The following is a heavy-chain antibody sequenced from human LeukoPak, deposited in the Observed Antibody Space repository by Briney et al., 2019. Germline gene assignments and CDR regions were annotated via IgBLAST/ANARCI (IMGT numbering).Heavy chain of an antibody. Sequence: GASVKVSCKASGYTFTGYYMHWVRQAPGQGLEWMGWINPNSGGTNYAQKFQGRVTMTRDTSITTAYMELSRRRSDDTAVYYCASPASNCSSTSCYAFDIWGQGTMVTVSS. CDR3: ASPASNCSSTSCYAFDI. D-gene: IGHD2-2*01. V-gene: IGHV1-2*02. J-gene: IGHJ3*02. CDR2: INPNSGGT. CDR1: GYTFTGYY.